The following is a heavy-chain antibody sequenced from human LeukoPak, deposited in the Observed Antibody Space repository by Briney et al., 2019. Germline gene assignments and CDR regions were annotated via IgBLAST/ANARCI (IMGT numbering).Heavy chain of an antibody. D-gene: IGHD1-20*01. V-gene: IGHV3-21*01. Sequence: TPGGSLRLSCAASGFTFSSYSMNWVRQAPGKGLEWVSSISSSSSYIYYADSVKGRFTISRDNAKNSLYLQMNSLRAEDTAVYYCAISGANWYALDYWGQGTLVTVSS. J-gene: IGHJ4*02. CDR3: AISGANWYALDY. CDR1: GFTFSSYS. CDR2: ISSSSSYI.